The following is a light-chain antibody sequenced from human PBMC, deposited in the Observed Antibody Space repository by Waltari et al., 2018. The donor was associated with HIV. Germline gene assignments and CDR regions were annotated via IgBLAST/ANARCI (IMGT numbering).Light chain of an antibody. Sequence: NQMTQSPSSLSASAGDRVTITCRASQGIRNEIGWYQQKSGKAPKLLIYGTSSLQSGVPSRFSGSGSGTDFTLTISGLQPEDFATYYCLQDKDYPITFGQGTRLEIK. J-gene: IGKJ5*01. CDR3: LQDKDYPIT. CDR1: QGIRNE. CDR2: GTS. V-gene: IGKV1-6*01.